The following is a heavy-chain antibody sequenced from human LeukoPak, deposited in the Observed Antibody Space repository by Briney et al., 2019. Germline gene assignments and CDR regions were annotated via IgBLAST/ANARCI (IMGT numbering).Heavy chain of an antibody. D-gene: IGHD3-22*01. CDR2: IIPIFGTA. CDR3: AREEGYYYDSSGYCDAFDI. Sequence: ASVKVSCKASGGTFSSYAISWVRQAPGQGLEWMGGIIPIFGTANYAQKFQGRVTITADESTSTAYMELSSLRSEDTAVYYCAREEGYYYDSSGYCDAFDIWGQGTMVTVSS. V-gene: IGHV1-69*01. CDR1: GGTFSSYA. J-gene: IGHJ3*02.